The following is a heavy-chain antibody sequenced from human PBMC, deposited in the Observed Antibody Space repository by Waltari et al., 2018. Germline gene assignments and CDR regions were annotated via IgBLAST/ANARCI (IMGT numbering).Heavy chain of an antibody. CDR3: AGVPYYYGSGSYHRI. V-gene: IGHV4-34*01. CDR1: GGSFSGYY. CDR2: INHRGRT. Sequence: QVQLQQWGAGLLKPSETLSLTCAVYGGSFSGYYWSWIRQPPGKGLEWIGEINHRGRTKSTPASNVRLPISVDTSKNQFSLKLSLVTAADTAVYYCAGVPYYYGSGSYHRIWGRGTLVTVSS. J-gene: IGHJ4*02. D-gene: IGHD3-10*01.